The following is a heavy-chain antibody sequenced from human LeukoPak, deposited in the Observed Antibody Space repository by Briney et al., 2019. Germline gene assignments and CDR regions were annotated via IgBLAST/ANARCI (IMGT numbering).Heavy chain of an antibody. CDR3: ARVRDTAMVKGYFDY. D-gene: IGHD5-18*01. CDR2: IYPGDSDT. J-gene: IGHJ4*02. CDR1: GYSFTSYW. V-gene: IGHV5-51*01. Sequence: RGESLKISCKGSGYSFTSYWIGWVRQLPGKGLEWMGIIYPGDSDTRYSPSFQGQVTISADKSISTAYLQWSSLKASDTAMYYCARVRDTAMVKGYFDYWGQGTLVTVSS.